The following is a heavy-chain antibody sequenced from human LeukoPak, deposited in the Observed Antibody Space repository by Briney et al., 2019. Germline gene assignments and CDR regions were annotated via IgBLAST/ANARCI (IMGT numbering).Heavy chain of an antibody. V-gene: IGHV3-23*01. D-gene: IGHD4-23*01. CDR2: ISGSGGST. Sequence: GGSLRLSCAASGFTFSSYDMSWVRQAPGKGLEWVSAISGSGGSTYYADSVKGRFTISRDNSKNTLYLQMNSLRAEDTAVCYCANRDYGGNSGYWGQGTLVTVSS. CDR1: GFTFSSYD. J-gene: IGHJ4*02. CDR3: ANRDYGGNSGY.